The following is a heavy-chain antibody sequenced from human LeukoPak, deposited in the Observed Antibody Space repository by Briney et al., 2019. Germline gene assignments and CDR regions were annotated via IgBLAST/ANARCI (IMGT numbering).Heavy chain of an antibody. Sequence: GGSLRLSCAASGFTFSSYAMHWVRQAPGKGREWVAVISYDGSNKYYADSVKGRFTISRDNSKNTLYLQMNSLRAEDTAVYYCARALLEWLYDYWGQGTLVTVSS. CDR2: ISYDGSNK. V-gene: IGHV3-30-3*01. CDR1: GFTFSSYA. D-gene: IGHD3-3*01. J-gene: IGHJ4*02. CDR3: ARALLEWLYDY.